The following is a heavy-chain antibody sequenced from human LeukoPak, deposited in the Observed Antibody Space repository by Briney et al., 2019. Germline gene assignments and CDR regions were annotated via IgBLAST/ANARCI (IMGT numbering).Heavy chain of an antibody. Sequence: SETLSLTCTVSGGSISSYYWSWIRQPPGKGLEWIGYIYYSGNTNYNPSLKSRVTISVDTSKNQFSLKLSSVTAADTAVYYCAREHHGLYCSGGSCYMEDAFDIWGQGTMVTVSS. CDR1: GGSISSYY. CDR3: AREHHGLYCSGGSCYMEDAFDI. J-gene: IGHJ3*02. CDR2: IYYSGNT. D-gene: IGHD2-15*01. V-gene: IGHV4-59*01.